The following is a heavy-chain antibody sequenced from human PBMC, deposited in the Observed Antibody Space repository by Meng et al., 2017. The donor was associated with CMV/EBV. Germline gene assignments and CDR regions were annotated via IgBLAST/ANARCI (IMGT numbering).Heavy chain of an antibody. CDR2: INPNSGGT. Sequence: ASVKVSCKASGYNFTGYYMHWVRQAPGQGLEWMGWINPNSGGTNYAQKFQGRVTMTRDTSISTAYMELSRLRSDDTAVYYCARHRPHYYYGMDVWGQGTTVTVSS. V-gene: IGHV1-2*02. CDR3: ARHRPHYYYGMDV. CDR1: GYNFTGYY. J-gene: IGHJ6*02.